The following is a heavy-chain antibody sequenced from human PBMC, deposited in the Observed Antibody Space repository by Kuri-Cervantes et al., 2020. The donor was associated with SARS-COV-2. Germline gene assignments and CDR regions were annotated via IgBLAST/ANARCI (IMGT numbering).Heavy chain of an antibody. CDR1: GYSISSGYY. CDR3: ARRQLVSGLNEDAFDI. CDR2: IYHSGST. V-gene: IGHV4-38-2*01. D-gene: IGHD6-6*01. Sequence: ESLKISCAVSGYSISSGYYWGWIRQPPGKGLEWIGSIYHSGSTYYNPSLKSRVTISVDTSKNQFSLKLSPVTAADTAVYYCARRQLVSGLNEDAFDIWGQGTMVTVSS. J-gene: IGHJ3*02.